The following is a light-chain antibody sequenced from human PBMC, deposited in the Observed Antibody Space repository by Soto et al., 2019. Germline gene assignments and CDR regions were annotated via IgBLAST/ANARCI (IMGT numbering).Light chain of an antibody. J-gene: IGKJ1*01. Sequence: ESVLAQSPATLSLSPGERATLSCRATQSLDSSLAWFQQKPGQPPRLLIYDVSYRASGIPARFSGSGSGTDFTLTISSLQSEDFAVYYCQQYNNWRTFGQGTKVDIK. V-gene: IGKV3-11*01. CDR1: QSLDSS. CDR3: QQYNNWRT. CDR2: DVS.